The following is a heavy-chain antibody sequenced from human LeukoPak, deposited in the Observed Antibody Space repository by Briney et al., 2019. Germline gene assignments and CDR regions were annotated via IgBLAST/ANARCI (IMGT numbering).Heavy chain of an antibody. J-gene: IGHJ6*03. CDR1: GYNFTSYD. Sequence: ASVKVSCKASGYNFTSYDINWVRQATGQGLEGMRWMNPNSGNTGYAQKFQGRVTITRNTSISTAYMELSSLRSEDTAVYYCARLRKQLVLRYYYYMDVWGKGTTVTVSS. D-gene: IGHD6-13*01. CDR3: ARLRKQLVLRYYYYMDV. CDR2: MNPNSGNT. V-gene: IGHV1-8*03.